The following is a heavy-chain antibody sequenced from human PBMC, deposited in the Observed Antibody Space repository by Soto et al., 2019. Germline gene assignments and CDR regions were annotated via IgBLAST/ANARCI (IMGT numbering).Heavy chain of an antibody. CDR2: ISYSGSI. CDR1: GGSISSSCYY. V-gene: IGHV4-61*01. D-gene: IGHD3-3*01. Sequence: PSETLSLTCTVSGGSISSSCYYWGWLPQPPGQGREWIGYISYSGSINYNPSLRSRVTISIDTSKNQFSLKLTSVTAADTAMYYCARDRPPGPRSTFGVVIFGGMDVWGQGTTVTVSS. J-gene: IGHJ6*02. CDR3: ARDRPPGPRSTFGVVIFGGMDV.